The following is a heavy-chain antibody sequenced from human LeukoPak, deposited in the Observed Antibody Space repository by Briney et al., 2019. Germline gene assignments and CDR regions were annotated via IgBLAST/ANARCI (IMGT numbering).Heavy chain of an antibody. Sequence: GASVKVSCKASGGTFSSYAISWVRQAPGQGLEWMGEIMPVFNTPTYAQNFQGRITITADESTNTAYMELTRLRSEDTAVYYCALILPRNDYWGQGTLVTVSS. CDR1: GGTFSSYA. CDR3: ALILPRNDY. CDR2: IMPVFNTP. D-gene: IGHD2-21*01. J-gene: IGHJ4*02. V-gene: IGHV1-69*13.